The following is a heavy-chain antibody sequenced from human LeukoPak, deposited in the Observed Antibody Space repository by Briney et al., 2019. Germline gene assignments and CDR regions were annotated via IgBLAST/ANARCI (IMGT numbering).Heavy chain of an antibody. Sequence: GGTLRLSCAGSGFTFSSHGMNWVRQAPGKGLEWVSSISSSSSYIYYADSVKGRFTISRDNAKNSLYLQMNSLRAEDTAVYYCARVIRIVSGSSQAWFDPWGQGTLVTVSS. CDR1: GFTFSSHG. CDR3: ARVIRIVSGSSQAWFDP. CDR2: ISSSSSYI. V-gene: IGHV3-21*01. D-gene: IGHD1-26*01. J-gene: IGHJ5*02.